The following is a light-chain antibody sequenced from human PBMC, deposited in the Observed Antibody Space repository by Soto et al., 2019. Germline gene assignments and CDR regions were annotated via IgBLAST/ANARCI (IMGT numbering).Light chain of an antibody. CDR1: SSNIGSNY. V-gene: IGLV1-47*01. CDR2: RNN. Sequence: QSVLTQPPSASGTPGQRVTISCSGSSSNIGSNYVYWYQQLPGTAPRLLIYRNNQRTSGVPDRFSGSKSGTSASLAISGLRSEDEADYYCAAWDDSLSGRVFGGGPSSPS. CDR3: AAWDDSLSGRV. J-gene: IGLJ3*02.